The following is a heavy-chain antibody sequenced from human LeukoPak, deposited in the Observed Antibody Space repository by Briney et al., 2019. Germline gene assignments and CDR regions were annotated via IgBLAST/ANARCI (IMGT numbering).Heavy chain of an antibody. J-gene: IGHJ4*02. CDR3: AKDPRSSYYDSSGYCDC. V-gene: IGHV3-30*02. CDR2: IRYDGSNK. CDR1: GFIFSNNG. Sequence: GGSLRLSCAASGFIFSNNGMHWVRQAPGKGLEWVAFIRYDGSNKYYADSVKGRFTISRDNSKNTLYLQMNSLRAEDSAVYYCAKDPRSSYYDSSGYCDCWGQGTLVTVSS. D-gene: IGHD3-22*01.